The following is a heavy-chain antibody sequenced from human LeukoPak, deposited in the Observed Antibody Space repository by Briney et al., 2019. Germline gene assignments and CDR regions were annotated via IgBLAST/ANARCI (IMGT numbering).Heavy chain of an antibody. CDR1: GFTFSSYS. V-gene: IGHV3-21*01. CDR2: ISSSSSYI. J-gene: IGHJ3*02. D-gene: IGHD2-2*01. CDR3: ARDSRHCSSTSCADAFDI. Sequence: GGSLRLSCAASGFTFSSYSMNWVRQAPGKGVEWVSSISSSSSYIYYADSVKGRFTISRDNAKNSLYLQMNSLRAEDTAVYYCARDSRHCSSTSCADAFDIWGQETMVTVSS.